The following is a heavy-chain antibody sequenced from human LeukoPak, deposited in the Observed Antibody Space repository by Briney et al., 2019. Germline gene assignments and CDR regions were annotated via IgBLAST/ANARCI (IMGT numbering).Heavy chain of an antibody. CDR2: IYSGGGT. CDR1: GFTVSSNY. J-gene: IGHJ3*02. CDR3: ARDGSGGYRNRGVFDI. V-gene: IGHV3-53*01. D-gene: IGHD5-18*01. Sequence: GRSLRLSCAASGFTVSSNYINWVRQAPGKGLEWVSVIYSGGGTYYADSVKGRFTISSDNSKNTLYLQMNNLRVEDTAVYYCARDGSGGYRNRGVFDIWGQGTMVTVSS.